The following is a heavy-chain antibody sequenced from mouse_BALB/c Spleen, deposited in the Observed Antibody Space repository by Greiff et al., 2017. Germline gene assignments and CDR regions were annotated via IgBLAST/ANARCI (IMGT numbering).Heavy chain of an antibody. CDR1: GYTFTSYW. CDR3: ARGDFDY. CDR2: IDPSDSYT. Sequence: VQLQQPGAELVKPGASVKLSCKASGYTFTSYWMHWVKQRPGQGLEWIGEIDPSDSYTNYNQKFKGKATLTVDKSSSTAYMQLSSLTFEDSAVYYCARGDFDYWGQGTTLTVSS. J-gene: IGHJ2*01. V-gene: IGHV1-69*02.